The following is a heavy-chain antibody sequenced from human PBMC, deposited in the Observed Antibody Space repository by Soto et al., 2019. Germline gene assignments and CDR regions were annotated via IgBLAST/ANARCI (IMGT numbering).Heavy chain of an antibody. V-gene: IGHV3-23*01. CDR2: ISGSHGST. CDR1: GFTFSSYA. J-gene: IGHJ6*02. D-gene: IGHD1-26*01. Sequence: EVQLLESGGGLVQPGGSLRLSCAASGFTFSSYAMSWVRQAPGKGLEWVSAISGSHGSTYYADSVKGRFPISRHNSKNTLYLQMNSLSAADTPVYVFAKSGELYSYYSMDAWGQGTTVTVYS. CDR3: AKSGELYSYYSMDA.